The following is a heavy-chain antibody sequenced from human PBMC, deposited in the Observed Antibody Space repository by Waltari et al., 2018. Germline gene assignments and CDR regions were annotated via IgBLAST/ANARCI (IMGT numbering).Heavy chain of an antibody. CDR1: GFAFSGYR. CDR2: ISSGSSYI. J-gene: IGHJ4*02. Sequence: EVYLVESGGGLVKPGGSLRLSCAASGFAFSGYRVTCVRQAPGKGREVVSSISSGSSYIYYADSLKGRFTISRDNARKSVFLQMSSLRAEDTAVYYCARDNGGIVGATPSFYFDSWGQGTLVTVSS. CDR3: ARDNGGIVGATPSFYFDS. D-gene: IGHD1-26*01. V-gene: IGHV3-21*01.